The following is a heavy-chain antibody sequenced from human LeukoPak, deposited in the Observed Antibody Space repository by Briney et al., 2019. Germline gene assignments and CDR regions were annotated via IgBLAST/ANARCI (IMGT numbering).Heavy chain of an antibody. J-gene: IGHJ4*02. V-gene: IGHV3-48*02. CDR1: GFAFSSYD. Sequence: PGGSLRLSCAASGFAFSSYDMNWVCQAPGKGLEWVSSITPDSSSRYYADSVKGRFTISRDNTKNSLYLQMNSLRDEDTAVYSCARGGMSAFGRYPLDCWGLGTLVTVSS. D-gene: IGHD3-3*02. CDR2: ITPDSSSR. CDR3: ARGGMSAFGRYPLDC.